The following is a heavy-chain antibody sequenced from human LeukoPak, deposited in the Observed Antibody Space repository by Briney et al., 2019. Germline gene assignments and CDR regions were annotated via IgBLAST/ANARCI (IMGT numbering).Heavy chain of an antibody. CDR1: GYSISIGHY. Sequence: SETLSLTCNVSGYSISIGHYWGWIRQSPGKGLEWIGSIYHSETAYFNPSLKTPVTMSIDTSKNQFSLRLTSVTAADTGIYYCVRTTDYYYGDDGFDVWGQGTMVTVSS. CDR3: VRTTDYYYGDDGFDV. D-gene: IGHD3-16*01. J-gene: IGHJ3*01. V-gene: IGHV4-38-2*02. CDR2: IYHSETA.